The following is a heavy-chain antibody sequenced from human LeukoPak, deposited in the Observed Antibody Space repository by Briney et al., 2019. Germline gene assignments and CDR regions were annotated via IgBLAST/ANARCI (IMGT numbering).Heavy chain of an antibody. CDR3: AREKEPGVAVAGFDY. CDR2: ISYTGNT. D-gene: IGHD6-19*01. J-gene: IGHJ4*02. V-gene: IGHV4-59*01. Sequence: SETLSLTCTVSGGSISSYYWSWIRQPPGKGLEWIGYISYTGNTNYNPSLKSRVTISVDTSKNQFSLKLSSVTAADTAVYYCAREKEPGVAVAGFDYWGQGTLVTVSS. CDR1: GGSISSYY.